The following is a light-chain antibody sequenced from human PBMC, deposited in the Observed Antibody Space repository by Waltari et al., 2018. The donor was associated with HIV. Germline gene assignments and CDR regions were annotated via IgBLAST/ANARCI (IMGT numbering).Light chain of an antibody. CDR2: DVS. V-gene: IGLV2-11*01. CDR3: CSYAGSYGGV. J-gene: IGLJ2*01. CDR1: SSDVGGYNY. Sequence: QTALTQPRPVSGPPGPPVTISRTGTSSDVGGYNYISWYQQHPGKPPKLMINDVSKPPSGFPDRFSGSKSGNATSLTISGLQAEEEADYYCCSYAGSYGGVFGGGTKLTVL.